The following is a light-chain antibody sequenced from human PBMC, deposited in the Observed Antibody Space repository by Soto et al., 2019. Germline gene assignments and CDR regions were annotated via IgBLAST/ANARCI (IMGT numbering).Light chain of an antibody. CDR2: KAS. Sequence: DNQMTQSPSTLSASVGDSVTITCRASQSISSWLAWYQQKPGKAPKLLIYKASSLESGVPSRFSGSGSGTEFTLTISSLQPDDFATYYCQQYNSYWTFGQGTKVEIK. CDR3: QQYNSYWT. CDR1: QSISSW. V-gene: IGKV1-5*03. J-gene: IGKJ1*01.